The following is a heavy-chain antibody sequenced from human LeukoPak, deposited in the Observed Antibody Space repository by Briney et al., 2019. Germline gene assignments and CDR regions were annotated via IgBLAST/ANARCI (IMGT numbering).Heavy chain of an antibody. D-gene: IGHD3-3*01. Sequence: GGSLRLSCAASGFTFDDYAMHWVRQAPGKGLEWVSGTSWNSGSIGYADSVKGRFTISRDNAKNSLYLQMNSLRAEDMALYYCAKGALSDFWSGYFPNWFDPWGQGTLVTVSS. V-gene: IGHV3-9*03. CDR2: TSWNSGSI. CDR3: AKGALSDFWSGYFPNWFDP. J-gene: IGHJ5*02. CDR1: GFTFDDYA.